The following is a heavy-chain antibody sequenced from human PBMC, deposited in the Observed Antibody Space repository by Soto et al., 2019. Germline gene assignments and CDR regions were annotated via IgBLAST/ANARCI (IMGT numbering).Heavy chain of an antibody. CDR2: ISYDGRNK. Sequence: QVYLVESGGGVAQPGRSLRLSCAASGLTFSSYGMHWVRQGPGKGLEWVAVISYDGRNKYYADSVKGRFTISRDNSKNTVYLQMNSLRAEDTAVYYCAKSSTAEYYYYGMDVWGQGTTVTVSS. J-gene: IGHJ6*02. V-gene: IGHV3-30*18. CDR1: GLTFSSYG. CDR3: AKSSTAEYYYYGMDV. D-gene: IGHD4-4*01.